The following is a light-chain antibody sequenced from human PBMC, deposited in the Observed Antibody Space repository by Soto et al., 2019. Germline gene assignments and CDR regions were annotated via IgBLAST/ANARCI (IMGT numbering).Light chain of an antibody. CDR3: QQSYSSPPT. CDR2: AAS. Sequence: DIQLTQSPSFLSASVGDRVIITCRASQSISNHLNWYQQKPGKAPKLLIFAASSLQSGVPSRFSGSRSGPDFTLTISSLQPEDFATYYCQQSYSSPPTFGHGTKVDIK. J-gene: IGKJ1*01. V-gene: IGKV1-39*01. CDR1: QSISNH.